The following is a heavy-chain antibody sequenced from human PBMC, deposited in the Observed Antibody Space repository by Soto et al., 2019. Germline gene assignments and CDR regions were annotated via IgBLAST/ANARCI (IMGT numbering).Heavy chain of an antibody. CDR2: IYNGATT. J-gene: IGHJ4*02. D-gene: IGHD3-9*01. Sequence: PSETLSLTCIVSGGSISSYYWTWTRQPPGKGLEWIGCIYNGATTNYNPSLKSRVTISVDTSKNQFSLKLTNMDPVDTATYYCAHIYFDWLFPNFDYWGQGTLVTVSS. V-gene: IGHV4-59*01. CDR3: AHIYFDWLFPNFDY. CDR1: GGSISSYY.